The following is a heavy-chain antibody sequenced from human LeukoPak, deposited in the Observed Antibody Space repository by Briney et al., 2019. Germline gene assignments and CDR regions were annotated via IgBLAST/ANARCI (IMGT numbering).Heavy chain of an antibody. CDR1: GYTFTGYY. V-gene: IGHV1-2*02. CDR2: INPNSGGT. J-gene: IGHJ4*02. D-gene: IGHD5-24*01. CDR3: ARDWGDGYNWIDY. Sequence: ASVKVSCKASGYTFTGYYTHWVRQAPGQGLEWMGWINPNSGGTNYAQKFQGRVTMTRDTSISTAYMELSRLRSDDTAVYYCARDWGDGYNWIDYWGQGTLVTVSS.